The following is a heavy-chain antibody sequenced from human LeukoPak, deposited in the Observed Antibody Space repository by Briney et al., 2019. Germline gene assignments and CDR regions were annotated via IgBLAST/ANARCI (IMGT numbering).Heavy chain of an antibody. Sequence: SGGSLRLSCAASGFTFSSYEMNWVRQAPGKELEWVSYISSSGSTIYYADSVKGRFTISRDNAKKSLYLQMNSLRAEDTAVYYCAREGSGSALDYWGQGTLVTVSS. CDR2: ISSSGSTI. V-gene: IGHV3-48*03. CDR1: GFTFSSYE. D-gene: IGHD1-26*01. CDR3: AREGSGSALDY. J-gene: IGHJ4*02.